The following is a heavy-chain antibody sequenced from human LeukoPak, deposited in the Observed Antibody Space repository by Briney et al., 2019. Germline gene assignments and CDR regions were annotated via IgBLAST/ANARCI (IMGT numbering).Heavy chain of an antibody. V-gene: IGHV1-2*02. J-gene: IGHJ4*02. Sequence: GASVKVSCKASGYTCTGYYMHWVRQAPGQGLEWMGWINPNSGGTNYAQKFQGRVTMTRDTSISTAYMELSRLRSDDTAVYYCARVGYYYDSSGYYAYWGQGTLVTVSS. D-gene: IGHD3-22*01. CDR3: ARVGYYYDSSGYYAY. CDR1: GYTCTGYY. CDR2: INPNSGGT.